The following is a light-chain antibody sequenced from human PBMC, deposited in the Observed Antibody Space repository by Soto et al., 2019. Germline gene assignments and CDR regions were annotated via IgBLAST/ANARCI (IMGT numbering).Light chain of an antibody. CDR1: QSISSY. J-gene: IGKJ2*01. V-gene: IGKV1-39*01. Sequence: DIQMTQSPSSLSASVGDRVTITCRASQSISSYLNWYQQKPGKAPNLLIYAASSWQSGVPSRFSCSGSGTDFTLTISSLQPEDFATYYCQQSYSTLYTFGQGTKLEIK. CDR3: QQSYSTLYT. CDR2: AAS.